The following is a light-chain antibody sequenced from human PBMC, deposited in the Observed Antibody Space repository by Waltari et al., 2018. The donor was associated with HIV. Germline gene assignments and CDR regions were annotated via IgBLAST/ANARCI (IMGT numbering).Light chain of an antibody. J-gene: IGLJ2*01. CDR1: ALPKQY. V-gene: IGLV3-25*03. CDR3: QSADSSGTYRGV. Sequence: SYELTQPTSVSVSPGQTARITCSGDALPKQYTYWYQQKPGQAPVLVLYKDSERPSGIPERFSGSSSGTTVTLTISGVQAEDEADYYCQSADSSGTYRGVFGGGTKLTVL. CDR2: KDS.